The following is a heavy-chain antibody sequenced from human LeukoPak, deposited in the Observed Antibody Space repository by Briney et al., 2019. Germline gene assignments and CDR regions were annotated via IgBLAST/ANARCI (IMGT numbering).Heavy chain of an antibody. CDR1: GYTFTGYY. CDR2: INPNSGGT. CDR3: ARVGTMVRGVNNWFDP. D-gene: IGHD3-10*01. V-gene: IGHV1-2*02. J-gene: IGHJ5*02. Sequence: ASVKVSCKASGYTFTGYYMHWVRQAPGQGLEWMGWINPNSGGTNYAQKFQGRVTMTRDTSTSTVYMELSSLRSEDTAVYYCARVGTMVRGVNNWFDPWGQGTLVTVSS.